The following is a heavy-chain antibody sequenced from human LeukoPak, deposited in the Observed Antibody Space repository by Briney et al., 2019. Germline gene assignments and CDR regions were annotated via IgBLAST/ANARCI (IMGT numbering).Heavy chain of an antibody. Sequence: GGSLRLSCAASGFTFSSYAMHWVRQAPGKGLEWVAVISYDGSNKYYADSVKGRFTISRDNCKNTLYLQMNSLRAEDTAVYYCALLWFGELPSDYWGQGTLVTVSS. CDR3: ALLWFGELPSDY. J-gene: IGHJ4*02. CDR2: ISYDGSNK. CDR1: GFTFSSYA. D-gene: IGHD3-10*01. V-gene: IGHV3-30-3*01.